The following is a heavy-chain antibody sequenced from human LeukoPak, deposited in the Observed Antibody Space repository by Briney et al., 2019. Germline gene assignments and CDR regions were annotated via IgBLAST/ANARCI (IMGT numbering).Heavy chain of an antibody. Sequence: SETLSLTCAVYGGSFSGYYWSWIRQPPGKGLEWIGYFYYSGSTNYNPSLKSRVTISVDTSKNQFSLKLSSVTAADTAVYYCARLYSSSWPDAFDIWGQGTMVTVSS. CDR2: FYYSGST. J-gene: IGHJ3*02. CDR3: ARLYSSSWPDAFDI. D-gene: IGHD6-13*01. V-gene: IGHV4-59*01. CDR1: GGSFSGYY.